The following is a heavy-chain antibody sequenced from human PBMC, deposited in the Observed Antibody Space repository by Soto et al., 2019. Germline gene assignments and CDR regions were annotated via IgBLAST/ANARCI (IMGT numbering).Heavy chain of an antibody. D-gene: IGHD3-16*01. Sequence: PSETLSLTCTVSGASVSSGGYCWSWIRQHPGKGLEWIGCIYNSGSIYYNPSLESRVIISVDTSKNQFSLRLSSVTAADTAVFYCAHPLRSSYYYGLDVWGHGTTVTVPS. J-gene: IGHJ6*02. CDR2: IYNSGSI. CDR3: AHPLRSSYYYGLDV. V-gene: IGHV4-31*03. CDR1: GASVSSGGYC.